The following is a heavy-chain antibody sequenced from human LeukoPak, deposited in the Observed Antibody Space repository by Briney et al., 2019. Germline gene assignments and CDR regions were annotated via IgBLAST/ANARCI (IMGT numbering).Heavy chain of an antibody. CDR1: GGSMISHY. J-gene: IGHJ3*01. D-gene: IGHD1-1*01. Sequence: SETLSLTCTVSGGSMISHYWSWIRQPPGEGLEWLGYISHIGSTNYSPSLKSRVTISVDTSKNQFSLRLSSVTAADTAVYFCAGGQLALNALNLWGQGTMVSVSS. V-gene: IGHV4-59*11. CDR2: ISHIGST. CDR3: AGGQLALNALNL.